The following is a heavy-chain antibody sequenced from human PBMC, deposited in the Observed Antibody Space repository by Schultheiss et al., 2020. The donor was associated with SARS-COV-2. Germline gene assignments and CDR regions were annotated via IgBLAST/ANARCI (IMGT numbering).Heavy chain of an antibody. V-gene: IGHV3-74*03. Sequence: GGSLRLSCAASGFTFSSYSMNWVRQAPGKGLEWVSRINGDGRSTSYADSVKGRFTISRDNAKNTLYLQMNSLRAEDTAVYYCARDSGSYLLYGMDVWGQGTTVTV. J-gene: IGHJ6*02. CDR2: INGDGRST. D-gene: IGHD1-26*01. CDR3: ARDSGSYLLYGMDV. CDR1: GFTFSSYS.